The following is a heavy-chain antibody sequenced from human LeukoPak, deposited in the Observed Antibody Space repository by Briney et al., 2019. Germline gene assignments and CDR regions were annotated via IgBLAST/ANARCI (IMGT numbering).Heavy chain of an antibody. Sequence: PSETLSLTCTVSGGSISSSSYYWGWIRQPPGKGLEWIGSIYYSGSTYYNPSLKSRVTISVDTSKNQFSLKLSSVTAADTAVYYCARHVSHPTDYYGSGNPLGYYFDYWGQGTLVTVSS. D-gene: IGHD3-10*01. J-gene: IGHJ4*02. CDR1: GGSISSSSYY. CDR2: IYYSGST. CDR3: ARHVSHPTDYYGSGNPLGYYFDY. V-gene: IGHV4-39*01.